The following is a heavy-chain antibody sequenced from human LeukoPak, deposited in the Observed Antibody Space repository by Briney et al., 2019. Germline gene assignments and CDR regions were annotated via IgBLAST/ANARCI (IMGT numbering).Heavy chain of an antibody. CDR2: INAGNGNT. CDR1: GYTFTSYA. D-gene: IGHD2-2*01. V-gene: IGHV1-3*01. J-gene: IGHJ4*02. CDR3: ARGYCSSTSCQYYFDY. Sequence: AASVKVSCKASGYTFTSYAIHWVRQAPGQRLEWLGWINAGNGNTKYPQKFQGRVTITSDTSATTAYMELTSLRSEDTAVYFCARGYCSSTSCQYYFDYWGQGTLVTVSS.